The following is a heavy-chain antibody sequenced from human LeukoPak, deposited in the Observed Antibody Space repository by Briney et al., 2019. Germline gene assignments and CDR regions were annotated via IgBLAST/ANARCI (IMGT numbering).Heavy chain of an antibody. Sequence: ASVKVSCKASGYTFTYYTMNWVRQAPGQGLEWIGWINTNTGNPTYAQGFTGRFVFSLDTSVSTAFLQISSLKAADTAVYYCVRNGIYPLIYYDYWGQGTLVTVSS. CDR3: VRNGIYPLIYYDY. V-gene: IGHV7-4-1*02. J-gene: IGHJ4*02. CDR1: GYTFTYYT. CDR2: INTNTGNP. D-gene: IGHD5-12*01.